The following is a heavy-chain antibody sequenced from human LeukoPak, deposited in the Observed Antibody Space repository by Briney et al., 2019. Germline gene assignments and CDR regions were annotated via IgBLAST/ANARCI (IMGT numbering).Heavy chain of an antibody. D-gene: IGHD1-26*01. CDR1: GGSFSGYY. Sequence: SETLSLTCAVYGGSFSGYYWSWIRQPPGKGLEWIGYIYYSGSTNYNPSLKSRVTISVDTSKNQFSLKLSSVTAADTAVYYCARRGLVGATPHYYYGMDVWGQGTTVTVSS. V-gene: IGHV4-59*08. CDR3: ARRGLVGATPHYYYGMDV. CDR2: IYYSGST. J-gene: IGHJ6*02.